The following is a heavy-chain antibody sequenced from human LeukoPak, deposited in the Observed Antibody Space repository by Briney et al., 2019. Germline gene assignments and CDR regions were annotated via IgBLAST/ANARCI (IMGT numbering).Heavy chain of an antibody. Sequence: GGSLRLSCAASGFTFSSYWMSWVRQAPGKGLEWVANIKQDGSEKYYVDSVKGRFTISRDISKNTLYLQMNSLRAEDTAVYYCARVLSGRGSLYDYYYYMDVWGKGTTVTISS. J-gene: IGHJ6*03. D-gene: IGHD3-10*01. CDR2: IKQDGSEK. V-gene: IGHV3-7*03. CDR3: ARVLSGRGSLYDYYYYMDV. CDR1: GFTFSSYW.